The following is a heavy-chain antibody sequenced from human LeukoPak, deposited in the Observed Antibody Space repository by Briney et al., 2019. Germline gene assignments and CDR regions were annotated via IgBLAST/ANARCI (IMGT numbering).Heavy chain of an antibody. Sequence: SETLSLTCAVSRYSINSGYYWGWIRQPPGKGLEWIGYIYHSGSTHFNPSLKSRVTISVDRSKNQFSLKLSSVTAADTAVYYCARRGDGYSIDYWGQGTLVTVSS. V-gene: IGHV4-38-2*01. CDR1: RYSINSGYY. J-gene: IGHJ4*02. CDR3: ARRGDGYSIDY. D-gene: IGHD5-24*01. CDR2: IYHSGST.